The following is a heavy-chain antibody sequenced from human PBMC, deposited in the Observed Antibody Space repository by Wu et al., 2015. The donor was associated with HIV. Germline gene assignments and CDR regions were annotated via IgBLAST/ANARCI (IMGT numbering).Heavy chain of an antibody. J-gene: IGHJ6*02. CDR2: IIPIFGTA. CDR3: ATVKRDYCSTTSCYSRYYAMDV. D-gene: IGHD2-2*01. CDR1: GGTFSSYA. V-gene: IGHV1-69*05. Sequence: QVQLVQSGAEVKKPGSSVKVSCKASGGTFSSYAISWVRQAPGQGLEWMGRIIPIFGTANYAQKFQGRVTITTDESTRTAYMELSSLRSEDTAVYYCATVKRDYCSTTSCYSRYYAMDVVGPRGPTVTVSS.